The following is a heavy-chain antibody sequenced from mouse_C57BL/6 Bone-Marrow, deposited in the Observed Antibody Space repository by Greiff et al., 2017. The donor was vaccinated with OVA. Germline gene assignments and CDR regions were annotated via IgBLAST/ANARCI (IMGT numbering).Heavy chain of an antibody. CDR2: IYPRSGNT. V-gene: IGHV1-83*01. D-gene: IGHD1-1*01. CDR1: GYTFTDYN. Sequence: VQLVESGPELVKPGASVKIPCKASGYTFTDYNMDWVKQRTGQGLEWIGEIYPRSGNTYYNEKFKGTATLTADKSSSTAYMELRSLTSEDSAVYFCARAFITTVVVFDYWGQGTTLTVSS. CDR3: ARAFITTVVVFDY. J-gene: IGHJ2*01.